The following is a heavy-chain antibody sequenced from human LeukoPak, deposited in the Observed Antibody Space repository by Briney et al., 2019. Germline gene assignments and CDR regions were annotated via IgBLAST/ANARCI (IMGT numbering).Heavy chain of an antibody. CDR2: SGRGGST. V-gene: IGHV3-23*01. J-gene: IGHJ4*02. Sequence: GGSLRLSCAASGFTFSSYAMSWVRQAPGKGLEWVSGSGRGGSTYYADSVKGRFTISRDNSKNTLYLQMNSLRAEDTAVYYCAKGEDSSGYYLFDYWGQGTLVTVSS. CDR1: GFTFSSYA. CDR3: AKGEDSSGYYLFDY. D-gene: IGHD3-22*01.